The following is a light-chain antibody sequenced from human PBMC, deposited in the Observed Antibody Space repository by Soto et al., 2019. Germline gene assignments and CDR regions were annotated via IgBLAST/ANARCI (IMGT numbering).Light chain of an antibody. Sequence: DIRMTQSPSSLSVSVGDGVTITCRASETINNYLNWYQQKPGIAPKLLIHAASTLQSGVPSRFSGSGSGTDFTIHISSLQHEDFATYSCQQSYTTPWTFGLWTRVEI. V-gene: IGKV1-39*01. CDR3: QQSYTTPWT. CDR1: ETINNY. J-gene: IGKJ1*01. CDR2: AAS.